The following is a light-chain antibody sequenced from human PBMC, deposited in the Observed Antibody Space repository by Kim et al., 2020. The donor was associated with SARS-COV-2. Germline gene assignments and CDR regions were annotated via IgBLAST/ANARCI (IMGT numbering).Light chain of an antibody. J-gene: IGLJ3*02. V-gene: IGLV2-14*03. Sequence: QSALTQPASVSGSPGQSITISCTGTSSDVGGYNSVSWYQQHPGKAPKLLIYDVSNRPSGVSNRFSASKSGNTASLTISGLQAEDEADFYCSSYTNSDTRVFGGGTKLTVL. CDR1: SSDVGGYNS. CDR3: SSYTNSDTRV. CDR2: DVS.